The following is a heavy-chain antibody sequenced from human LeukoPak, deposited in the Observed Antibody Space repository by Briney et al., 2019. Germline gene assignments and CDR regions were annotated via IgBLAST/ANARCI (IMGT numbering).Heavy chain of an antibody. D-gene: IGHD3-3*01. CDR1: GYTFTSYG. Sequence: GASVKVSCKASGYTFTSYGISWVRQAPGQGLEWMGWISAYNGNTNYAQKLQGRVTMTTDTSTSTAYMELSSLRSEDTAVYYCARVVERDVLRFLEWSDYAFDIWGQGTMVTVSS. V-gene: IGHV1-18*01. J-gene: IGHJ3*02. CDR3: ARVVERDVLRFLEWSDYAFDI. CDR2: ISAYNGNT.